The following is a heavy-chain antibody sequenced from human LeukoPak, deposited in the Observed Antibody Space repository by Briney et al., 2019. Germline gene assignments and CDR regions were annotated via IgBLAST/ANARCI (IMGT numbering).Heavy chain of an antibody. J-gene: IGHJ6*02. CDR1: GGSISSGGYS. D-gene: IGHD2-15*01. CDR2: IYYSGST. Sequence: SQTLSLTCTVSGGSISSGGYSWSWIRQHPGKGLEWIGYIYYSGSTYYNPSLKSRVTISVDTSKNQFSLKLSSVTAADTAVYYCARDRGVVVVAATLRRGSGMDVWGQGTTVTVSS. V-gene: IGHV4-31*03. CDR3: ARDRGVVVVAATLRRGSGMDV.